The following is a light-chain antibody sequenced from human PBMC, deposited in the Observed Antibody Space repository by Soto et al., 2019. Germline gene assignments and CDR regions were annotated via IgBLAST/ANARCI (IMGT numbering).Light chain of an antibody. CDR2: GAS. V-gene: IGKV3D-20*02. J-gene: IGKJ5*01. Sequence: EIVLTQSPGTLSLSPGERATLFCRASQSVSSSYLAWYQQKPGQAPRLLIYGASNRATGIPDRFSGSGSGTDFTLTISRLEPEDFAVYYCQQRSNWPPITFGQGTRLEIK. CDR3: QQRSNWPPIT. CDR1: QSVSSSY.